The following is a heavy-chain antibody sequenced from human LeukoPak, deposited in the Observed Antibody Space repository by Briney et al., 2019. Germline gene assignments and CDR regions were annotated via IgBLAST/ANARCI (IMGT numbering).Heavy chain of an antibody. V-gene: IGHV3-53*01. CDR3: ARPTSSVAFDI. CDR1: GFTVSNNY. Sequence: GGSLRLSCVVSGFTVSNNYMTWVRQAPGKGLEWVSVIYSGGTTYYADSVKGRFTISRDNSKNTLYLQMNSLRGEDTAVYYCARPTSSVAFDIWGQGTVVIVSS. CDR2: IYSGGTT. D-gene: IGHD2-2*01. J-gene: IGHJ3*02.